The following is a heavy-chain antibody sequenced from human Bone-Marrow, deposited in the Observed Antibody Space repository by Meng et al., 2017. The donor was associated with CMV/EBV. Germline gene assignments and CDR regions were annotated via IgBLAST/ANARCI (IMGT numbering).Heavy chain of an antibody. D-gene: IGHD2-2*01. CDR1: GGTFSSYA. V-gene: IGHV1-69*10. CDR3: ALAILGYCSSTSCSYSFFPYYYYGMDV. J-gene: IGHJ6*02. Sequence: SVKVSCKASGGTFSSYAISWVRQAPGQGLEWMGGIIPILGIANYAQKFQGRVTITADKSTSTAYMELSSLRSEDTAVYYCALAILGYCSSTSCSYSFFPYYYYGMDVWGQGTTVTVSS. CDR2: IIPILGIA.